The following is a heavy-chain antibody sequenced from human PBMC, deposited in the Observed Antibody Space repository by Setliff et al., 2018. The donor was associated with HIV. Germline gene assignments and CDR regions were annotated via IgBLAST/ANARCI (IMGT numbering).Heavy chain of an antibody. D-gene: IGHD4-17*01. Sequence: ASVKVSCKASGYTFTTYGMNWVRQAPGQGLEWMGWINTNTGNPTYAQGFTGRFVFSLDTSVSTAYLQISSLKAEDTAVYYCARLSPYGGYLLFQYWGQGTQVTVSS. CDR3: ARLSPYGGYLLFQY. J-gene: IGHJ4*02. V-gene: IGHV7-4-1*02. CDR2: INTNTGNP. CDR1: GYTFTTYG.